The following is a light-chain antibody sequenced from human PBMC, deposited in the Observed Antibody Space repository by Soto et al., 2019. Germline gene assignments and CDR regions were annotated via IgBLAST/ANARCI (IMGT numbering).Light chain of an antibody. CDR2: AAS. CDR3: QQSYSTPIT. CDR1: QSISSY. J-gene: IGKJ5*01. V-gene: IGKV1-39*01. Sequence: DIQMPQSPSSLSASVGARVPITCRASQSISSYLNWYQQKPGKAPKLLIYAASSLQSGVPSRFSGSGSGTDFTLTISSLQPEDFATYYCQQSYSTPITFGQGTRLEIK.